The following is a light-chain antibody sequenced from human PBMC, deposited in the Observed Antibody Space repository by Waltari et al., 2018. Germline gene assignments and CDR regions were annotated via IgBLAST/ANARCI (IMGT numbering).Light chain of an antibody. Sequence: EIVLTQSPATLSVSPGERATVPCRASQNVIIFLAWYQHKPGQAPRLIIYDVDNRATGIPPRFSGSGSGTDFTLTISRFESEDSAVYSCQQRSIRPPITFGQGTRLEIK. CDR3: QQRSIRPPIT. V-gene: IGKV3-11*01. CDR1: QNVIIF. CDR2: DVD. J-gene: IGKJ5*01.